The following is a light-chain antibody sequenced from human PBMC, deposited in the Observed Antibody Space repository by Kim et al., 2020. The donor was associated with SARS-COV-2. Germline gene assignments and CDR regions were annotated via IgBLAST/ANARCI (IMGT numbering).Light chain of an antibody. CDR3: QQRRA. CDR2: DAS. V-gene: IGKV3-11*01. Sequence: IVLTQSPATLSLSPGERATLSCRASQSVAGSLAWYQQKPGQAPRLLIYDASNRATGIPARFSGSGSGTDFTLTISSLEPEDFAVYYCQQRRAFGPGTKVDIK. CDR1: QSVAGS. J-gene: IGKJ3*01.